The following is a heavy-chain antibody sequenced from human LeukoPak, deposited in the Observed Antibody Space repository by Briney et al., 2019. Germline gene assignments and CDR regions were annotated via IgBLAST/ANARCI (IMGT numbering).Heavy chain of an antibody. Sequence: SVKVSCKASGGTFSSYAISWVRQAPGQGLEWMGGIIPIFGTANYAQKFQGRVTITADKSTSTAYMELSSLRSEGTAVYYCARAGLEWLVPVYWGQGTLVTVSS. J-gene: IGHJ4*02. CDR2: IIPIFGTA. D-gene: IGHD6-19*01. CDR3: ARAGLEWLVPVY. CDR1: GGTFSSYA. V-gene: IGHV1-69*06.